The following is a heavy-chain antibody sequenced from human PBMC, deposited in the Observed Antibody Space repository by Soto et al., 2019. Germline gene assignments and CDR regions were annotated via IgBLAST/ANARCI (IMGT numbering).Heavy chain of an antibody. V-gene: IGHV3-30-3*01. J-gene: IGHJ6*02. CDR2: ISYDGSNK. CDR3: ASLGGRVDTAMVTDYYYYYGMDV. D-gene: IGHD5-18*01. CDR1: GFTFSSYA. Sequence: GGSLRLSCAASGFTFSSYAMHWVRQAPGKGLEWVAVISYDGSNKYYADSVKGRFTISRDNSKNTLYLQMNSLRAEDTAVYYCASLGGRVDTAMVTDYYYYYGMDVWGQGTTVTVS.